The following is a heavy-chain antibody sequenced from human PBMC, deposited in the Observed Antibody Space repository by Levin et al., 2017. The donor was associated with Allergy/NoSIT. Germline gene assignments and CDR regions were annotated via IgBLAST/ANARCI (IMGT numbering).Heavy chain of an antibody. CDR3: ARPRAVAGRNYYYYMDV. D-gene: IGHD6-19*01. CDR2: IDPSDSYT. V-gene: IGHV5-10-1*01. Sequence: GASVKVSCKGSGYSFTSYWISWVRQMPGKGLEWMGRIDPSDSYTNYSPSFQGHVTISADKSISTAYLQWSSLKASDTAMYYCARPRAVAGRNYYYYMDVWGKGTTVTVSS. J-gene: IGHJ6*03. CDR1: GYSFTSYW.